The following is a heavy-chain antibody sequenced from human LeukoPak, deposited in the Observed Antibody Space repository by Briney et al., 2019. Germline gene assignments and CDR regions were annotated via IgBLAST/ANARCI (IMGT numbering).Heavy chain of an antibody. V-gene: IGHV4-30-4*01. CDR3: ARETLFGDHWFDP. D-gene: IGHD3-10*02. Sequence: SQTLSLTCTVSGGSISSGDYYWTWIRQPPGRGLGWIGYIYYSGSTSYNPSLKSRVTISVDTSKNQFSLKLSSVTAADTAVFYCARETLFGDHWFDPWGQGTLVTVSS. CDR1: GGSISSGDYY. J-gene: IGHJ5*02. CDR2: IYYSGST.